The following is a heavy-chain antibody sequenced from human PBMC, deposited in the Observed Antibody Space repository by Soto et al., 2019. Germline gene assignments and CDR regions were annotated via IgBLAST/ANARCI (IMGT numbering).Heavy chain of an antibody. J-gene: IGHJ4*02. CDR2: VNPNNGDT. D-gene: IGHD3-10*01. V-gene: IGHV1-8*01. CDR1: GYTFSNYD. Sequence: QVQLVQSGAELKKPGASVKVSCKASGYTFSNYDMNWVRQATGQGPEWIGWVNPNNGDTGYAQKFQGLVTLTTDIATNTAYMELTSLRSEDTAIYYCAKVSRKGSAIDFDYWGQGTLITVSS. CDR3: AKVSRKGSAIDFDY.